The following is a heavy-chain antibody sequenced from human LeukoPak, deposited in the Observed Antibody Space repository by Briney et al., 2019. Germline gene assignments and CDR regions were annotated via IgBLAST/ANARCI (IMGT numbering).Heavy chain of an antibody. J-gene: IGHJ5*02. CDR1: GFTFSSYA. Sequence: GGSLRLSCAASGFTFSSYAMSWVRQAPGKGLEWVSAISGSGGSTYYADSVKGRFTISRDNSKNTLYLQMNSLRAEDTAVYYCAKVGGDDFWSGYHSNNWFDPWGQGTLVTVSS. V-gene: IGHV3-23*01. D-gene: IGHD3-3*01. CDR3: AKVGGDDFWSGYHSNNWFDP. CDR2: ISGSGGST.